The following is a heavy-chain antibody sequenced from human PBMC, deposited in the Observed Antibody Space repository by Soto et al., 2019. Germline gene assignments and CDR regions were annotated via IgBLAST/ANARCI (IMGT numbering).Heavy chain of an antibody. V-gene: IGHV3-23*01. CDR1: GFTFSSYA. Sequence: GGSLRLSCAASGFTFSSYAMSWVRQAPGKGLEWVSAISGSGGSTYYADSVKGRFTISRDNSKNTLYLQMNSLRAEDTAVYYCAKGVWGHYYYYGMDVCGQGTTVTVSS. CDR3: AKGVWGHYYYYGMDV. CDR2: ISGSGGST. D-gene: IGHD6-13*01. J-gene: IGHJ6*02.